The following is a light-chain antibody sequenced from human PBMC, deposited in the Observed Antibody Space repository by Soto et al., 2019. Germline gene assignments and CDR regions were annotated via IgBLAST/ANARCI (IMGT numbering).Light chain of an antibody. Sequence: EIVLTQSPATLSLSPGERATLSCRASQSVSSDLAWYQQKPGQAPRLLIYDASNRATGIPARFSGSGSGTDFTLTISSLEPEDFAVYYCQQRTNWGFGQGTKVEIK. J-gene: IGKJ1*01. V-gene: IGKV3-11*01. CDR2: DAS. CDR3: QQRTNWG. CDR1: QSVSSD.